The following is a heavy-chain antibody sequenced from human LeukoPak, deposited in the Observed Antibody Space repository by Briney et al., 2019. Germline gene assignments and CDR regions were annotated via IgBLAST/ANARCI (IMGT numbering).Heavy chain of an antibody. V-gene: IGHV1-18*01. CDR1: GYTFTSYG. J-gene: IGHJ3*02. D-gene: IGHD3-22*01. CDR2: ISAYNGNT. CDR3: ARQMGYYDSSGYYSGAFDI. Sequence: ASVKVSCKASGYTFTSYGISWVRQAPGQGLEWMGWISAYNGNTNYAQKLQGRVTMTTDTSTSTAYMELRSLRSDDTAMYYCARQMGYYDSSGYYSGAFDIWGQGTMVTVSS.